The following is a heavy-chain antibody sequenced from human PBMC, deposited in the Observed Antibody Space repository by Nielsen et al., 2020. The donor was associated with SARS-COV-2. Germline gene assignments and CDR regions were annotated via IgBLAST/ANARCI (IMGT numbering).Heavy chain of an antibody. CDR1: GFTFSSYA. CDR2: ITGSGGTT. D-gene: IGHD2-15*01. V-gene: IGHV3-23*01. Sequence: GESLKISCAASGFTFSSYAMNWVRQAPGKGPEWVATITGSGGTTYYADSVKGRFTISRDNSKNTLYLQMNSLRAEDTAVYYCAKEPWYYWGQGTLVTVSS. J-gene: IGHJ4*02. CDR3: AKEPWYY.